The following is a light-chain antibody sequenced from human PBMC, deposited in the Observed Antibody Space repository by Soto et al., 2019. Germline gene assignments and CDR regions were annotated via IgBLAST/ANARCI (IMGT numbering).Light chain of an antibody. V-gene: IGKV1-39*01. CDR1: QHIATS. CDR2: GAS. J-gene: IGKJ1*01. Sequence: DIQMTQSPSLLSASIGDRVTITCWASQHIATSLSWFQHKVGKAPTLLIYGASALQSGVPSRFSCSGSGTHVTLTISGLQPEDFATYYCQQSSSVPRTFGQGTRVDLK. CDR3: QQSSSVPRT.